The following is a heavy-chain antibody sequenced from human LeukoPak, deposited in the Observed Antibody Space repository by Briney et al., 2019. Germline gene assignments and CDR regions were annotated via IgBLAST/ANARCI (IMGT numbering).Heavy chain of an antibody. Sequence: ASVKVSCKGSGGTFSSYAISWVRQAPGQGLEWMGRIIPILGIANYAQKFQGRVTITADKSTSTAYMELSSLRSEDTAVYYCASPHSGYDYDAFDIWGQGTMVTVSS. CDR2: IIPILGIA. D-gene: IGHD5-12*01. J-gene: IGHJ3*02. CDR1: GGTFSSYA. V-gene: IGHV1-69*04. CDR3: ASPHSGYDYDAFDI.